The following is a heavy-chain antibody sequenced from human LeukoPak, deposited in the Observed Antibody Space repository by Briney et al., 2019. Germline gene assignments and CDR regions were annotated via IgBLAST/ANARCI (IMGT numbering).Heavy chain of an antibody. D-gene: IGHD7-27*01. V-gene: IGHV1-8*01. CDR2: MSPNSGDT. CDR1: GYTFTSHD. Sequence: ASVKVPCKASGYTFTSHDINWVRQATGQGLEWMGWMSPNSGDTGYAQKFQGRVTMTSDSSISTAYMELSSLRSEDTAIYYCVRTPPNWGFDYWGQGTLVTVSS. CDR3: VRTPPNWGFDY. J-gene: IGHJ4*02.